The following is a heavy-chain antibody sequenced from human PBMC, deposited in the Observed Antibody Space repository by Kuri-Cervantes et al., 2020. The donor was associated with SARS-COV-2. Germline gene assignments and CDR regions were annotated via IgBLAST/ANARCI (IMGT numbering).Heavy chain of an antibody. CDR1: GYTFTSSG. CDR2: VSGYNGHT. J-gene: IGHJ4*02. V-gene: IGHV1-18*04. CDR3: VRDGYGDYVDY. Sequence: ASVKVSCKASGYTFTSSGISWVPQAPGQGLEWMGWVSGYNGHTNYAQRLQGRVTMTTDTSTTTAYMELRSLRSDDTAVFYCVRDGYGDYVDYWGQGTLVTVSS. D-gene: IGHD2-21*01.